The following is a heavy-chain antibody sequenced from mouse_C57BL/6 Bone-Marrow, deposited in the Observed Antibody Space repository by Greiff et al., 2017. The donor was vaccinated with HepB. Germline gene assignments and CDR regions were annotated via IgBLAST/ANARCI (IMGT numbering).Heavy chain of an antibody. J-gene: IGHJ1*03. CDR3: ARDADYDWYFDV. CDR2: IHPSDSDT. CDR1: GYTFTSYW. D-gene: IGHD2-4*01. V-gene: IGHV1-74*01. Sequence: VQLQQSGAELVKPGASVKVSCKASGYTFTSYWMHWVKQRPGQGLEWIGRIHPSDSDTNYNQKFKGKATLTVDKSSSTAYMQLSSLTTEDSAIYYCARDADYDWYFDVWGTGTTVTVSS.